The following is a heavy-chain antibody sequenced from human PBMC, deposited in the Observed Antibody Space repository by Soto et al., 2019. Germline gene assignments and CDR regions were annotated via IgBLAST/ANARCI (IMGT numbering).Heavy chain of an antibody. CDR3: AREASGWSSANWFDP. D-gene: IGHD2-2*01. CDR1: GGSISSGGYY. CDR2: IYYCGST. Sequence: SETLSLTCTVSGGSISSGGYYWSWIRQHPGKSMEWICYIYYCGSTYYNPSLKSRVTILVDTSKNQFSLKLSSVTAADTAVYYCAREASGWSSANWFDPWGQGTLVTVS. J-gene: IGHJ5*02. V-gene: IGHV4-31*03.